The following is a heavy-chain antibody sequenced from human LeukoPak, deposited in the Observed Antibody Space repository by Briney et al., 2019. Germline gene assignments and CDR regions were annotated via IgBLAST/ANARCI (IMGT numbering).Heavy chain of an antibody. CDR1: GFTFSSYS. J-gene: IGHJ4*02. Sequence: GGSLRLSCAASGFTFSSYSMNWVRQAPGKGLEWVSYISSSSDTIYYADSVKGRFTISRDNAKRSLYLQMNSLRAEDTAVYYCARDEHDYGDYVGYWGQGTLVTVSS. V-gene: IGHV3-48*01. CDR2: ISSSSDTI. D-gene: IGHD4-17*01. CDR3: ARDEHDYGDYVGY.